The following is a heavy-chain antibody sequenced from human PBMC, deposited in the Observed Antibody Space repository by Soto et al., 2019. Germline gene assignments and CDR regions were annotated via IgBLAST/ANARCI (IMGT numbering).Heavy chain of an antibody. V-gene: IGHV1-3*01. D-gene: IGHD3-22*01. CDR2: INAGNGNT. J-gene: IGHJ4*02. CDR1: GYTFTSYA. Sequence: QVQLVQSGAEVKKPGASVKVSCKASGYTFTSYAMHWVRQAPGQRLEWMGWINAGNGNTKYSQKFQGRVTITRDTSASTAYMELSSLRSEDTAVYYWARSSYYYDRSGDAGPGDYWGQGTLVTVAS. CDR3: ARSSYYYDRSGDAGPGDY.